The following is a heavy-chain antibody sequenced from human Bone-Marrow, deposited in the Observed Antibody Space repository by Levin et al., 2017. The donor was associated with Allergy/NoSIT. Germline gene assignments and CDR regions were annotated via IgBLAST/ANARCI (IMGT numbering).Heavy chain of an antibody. V-gene: IGHV4-39*01. D-gene: IGHD6-13*01. CDR3: APGFEYSSSWSDWFDP. Sequence: PSETLSLTCTVSGGSISSSSYYWGWIRQPPGKGLEWIGSIYYSGSTYYNPSLKSRVTISVDTSKNQFSLKLSSVTAADTAVYYCAPGFEYSSSWSDWFDPWGQGTLVTVSS. CDR2: IYYSGST. J-gene: IGHJ5*02. CDR1: GGSISSSSYY.